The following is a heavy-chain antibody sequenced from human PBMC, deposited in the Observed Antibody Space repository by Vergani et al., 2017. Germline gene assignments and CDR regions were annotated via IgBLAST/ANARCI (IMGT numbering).Heavy chain of an antibody. CDR3: ARGLPLNQYCSSTSCYTRGYXFDY. D-gene: IGHD2-2*02. J-gene: IGHJ4*02. CDR2: IGTAGDT. Sequence: EVQLVESGGGLVQPGGSLRLSCAASGFTFSSYDMHWVRQATGKGLEWVSAIGTAGDTYYPGSVKGRFTISRENAKNSLYLQMNSLRAGDTAVYYCARGLPLNQYCSSTSCYTRGYXFDYWGQGTLVTVSS. CDR1: GFTFSSYD. V-gene: IGHV3-13*01.